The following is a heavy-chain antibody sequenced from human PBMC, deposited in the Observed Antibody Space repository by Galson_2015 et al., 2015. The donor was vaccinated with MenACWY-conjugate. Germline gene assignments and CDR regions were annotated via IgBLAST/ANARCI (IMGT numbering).Heavy chain of an antibody. CDR3: ASRDSSSWYRQYFQR. J-gene: IGHJ1*01. CDR1: GFSFDEHA. Sequence: LRLSCAGSGFSFDEHAMSWVRQAPGRGLEWVAGINWNGGNTGYADSVKGRFTISRDNAKNSLYLEMNNLRVEDTALYYCASRDSSSWYRQYFQRWGQGTLVTVSS. V-gene: IGHV3-20*04. CDR2: INWNGGNT. D-gene: IGHD6-13*01.